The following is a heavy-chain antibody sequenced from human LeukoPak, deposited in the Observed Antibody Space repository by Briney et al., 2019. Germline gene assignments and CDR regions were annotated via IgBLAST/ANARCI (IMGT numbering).Heavy chain of an antibody. V-gene: IGHV3-48*03. CDR1: GFTFSSYE. Sequence: PGGSLRLSCAASGFTFSSYEMNWVRQAPGKGLEGVSYISSSGSTIYYADSVKGRFTISRDNAKNSLYLQMNSLRAEDTAVYYCARAPYCSGGSCFFDYWGQGTLVTVSS. CDR2: ISSSGSTI. J-gene: IGHJ4*02. CDR3: ARAPYCSGGSCFFDY. D-gene: IGHD2-15*01.